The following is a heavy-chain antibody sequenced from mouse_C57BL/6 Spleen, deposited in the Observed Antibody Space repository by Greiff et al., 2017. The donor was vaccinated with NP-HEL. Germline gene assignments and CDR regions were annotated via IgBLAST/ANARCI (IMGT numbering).Heavy chain of an antibody. V-gene: IGHV1-9*01. D-gene: IGHD2-4*01. Sequence: QVQLQQSGAELMKPGASVKLSCKATGYTFTGYWVEWVKPRPGHGLEWIGEILPGSGSTNYNEKFKGKATFTADTSSNTAYMQLSSLTTEDSAIYYCARGIYDYDGGYAMDYWGQGTSVTVSS. CDR1: GYTFTGYW. CDR2: ILPGSGST. CDR3: ARGIYDYDGGYAMDY. J-gene: IGHJ4*01.